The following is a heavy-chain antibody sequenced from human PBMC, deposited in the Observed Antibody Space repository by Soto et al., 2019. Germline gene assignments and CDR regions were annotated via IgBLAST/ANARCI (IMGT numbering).Heavy chain of an antibody. CDR2: ISSDGNNE. CDR1: GLTLSSYG. D-gene: IGHD5-18*01. Sequence: QVHLVESGGGVVQPGKSLRLSCEASGLTLSSYGMHWVRQAPGKGLEWVAVISSDGNNEDYADSVKGRFTISRDNSKGTVYLRMNSLSPEDTAVYYCAKDTVDTPMEINFGFFDYWGRGTLVTVSS. V-gene: IGHV3-30*18. CDR3: AKDTVDTPMEINFGFFDY. J-gene: IGHJ4*02.